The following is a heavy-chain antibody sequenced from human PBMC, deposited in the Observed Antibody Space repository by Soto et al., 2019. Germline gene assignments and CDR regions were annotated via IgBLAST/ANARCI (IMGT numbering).Heavy chain of an antibody. CDR1: GGTFSSYA. Sequence: SVKVSCKASGGTFSSYAISWVRQAPGQGLEWMGRIIPILGIANYAQKFQGRVTVTADKSTSTAYMELSSLRSEDTAVYYCASNLWFGEKPDDAFDIWGQGTMVTVSS. V-gene: IGHV1-69*04. CDR2: IIPILGIA. D-gene: IGHD3-10*01. J-gene: IGHJ3*02. CDR3: ASNLWFGEKPDDAFDI.